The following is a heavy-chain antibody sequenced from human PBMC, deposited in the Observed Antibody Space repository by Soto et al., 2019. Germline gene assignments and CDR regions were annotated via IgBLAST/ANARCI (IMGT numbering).Heavy chain of an antibody. D-gene: IGHD6-13*01. V-gene: IGHV1-46*01. J-gene: IGHJ4*02. Sequence: ASVKVSCKASGYTFTSYYMHWVRQAPGQGLEWMGIMSPSGSTSYAQKLQGRVTITRDTSASTAYMELSSLRSEDTAVYYCARDVAAADYWGQGTLVTVSS. CDR2: MSPSGST. CDR3: ARDVAAADY. CDR1: GYTFTSYY.